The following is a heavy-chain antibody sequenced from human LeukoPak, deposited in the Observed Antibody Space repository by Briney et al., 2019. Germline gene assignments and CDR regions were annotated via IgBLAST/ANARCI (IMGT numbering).Heavy chain of an antibody. J-gene: IGHJ6*03. V-gene: IGHV4-59*07. Sequence: SVTLSLTCTVPNGDINNYYWSWVRQPPGKGLEWIGYIYYRGSTKYNPSLKSRVTISIDTSNDQVSLRLTSVTAADTAVYYCARSESGVQYFQHHFYIDAWGKGTTVTVSS. CDR2: IYYRGST. D-gene: IGHD1-14*01. CDR3: ARSESGVQYFQHHFYIDA. CDR1: NGDINNYY.